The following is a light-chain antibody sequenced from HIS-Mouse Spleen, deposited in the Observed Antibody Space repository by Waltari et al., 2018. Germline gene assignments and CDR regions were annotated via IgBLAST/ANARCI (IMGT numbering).Light chain of an antibody. CDR3: CSYAGSSTWV. CDR1: SSDVGSYNL. J-gene: IGLJ3*02. CDR2: EGS. V-gene: IGLV2-23*01. Sequence: QSALTQPASVSGSPGQSITISCTGTSSDVGSYNLVSWYRQHPGKAPKLMIYEGSKRPSGVSNRFSGSKSGNTASLTISGLQAWDEADYYCCSYAGSSTWVFGGGTKLTVL.